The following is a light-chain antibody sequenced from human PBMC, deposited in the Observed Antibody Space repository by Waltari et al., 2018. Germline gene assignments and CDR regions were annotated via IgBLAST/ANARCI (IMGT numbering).Light chain of an antibody. V-gene: IGLV3-21*02. CDR2: DDT. J-gene: IGLJ2*01. CDR1: NVGSQS. Sequence: SYVVTQSPSVSVAPGQTATITCGGDNVGSQSVHWYHQKPGQAPVLVVYDDTDRPSGIPERFSGSNSGNTATLTNSRVETGDEADYYCQVWDSSSDHVVFGGGTKLTVL. CDR3: QVWDSSSDHVV.